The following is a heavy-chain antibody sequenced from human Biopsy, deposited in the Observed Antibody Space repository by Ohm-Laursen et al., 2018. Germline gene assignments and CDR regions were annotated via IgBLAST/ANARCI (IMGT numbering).Heavy chain of an antibody. CDR1: GYSFTSYY. CDR2: INPSGSTT. V-gene: IGHV1-46*01. Sequence: PSVKASCKASGYSFTSYYMHWVRQAPGQGLVWMGMINPSGSTTSYPQIFQGRVTMTRDTSKSTVYMELSSLRSADTAVYFCARNTGWYGDLYYFDYWGQGTLATVSS. J-gene: IGHJ4*02. D-gene: IGHD6-19*01. CDR3: ARNTGWYGDLYYFDY.